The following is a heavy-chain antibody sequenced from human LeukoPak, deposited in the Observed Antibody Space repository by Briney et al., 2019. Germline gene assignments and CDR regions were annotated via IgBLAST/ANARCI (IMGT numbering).Heavy chain of an antibody. Sequence: SETLSLTCDVSGDSIGSGAFYWGWVRQSPERGLEWIGSIYYSGNLYNNPSLKSRVTVFIDTSKNRFSLRLKSVTAADTAVYYCARGLTGGWAAVFDYWGQGTLVTVSS. CDR1: GDSIGSGAFY. J-gene: IGHJ4*02. CDR2: IYYSGNL. V-gene: IGHV4-39*02. D-gene: IGHD1-26*01. CDR3: ARGLTGGWAAVFDY.